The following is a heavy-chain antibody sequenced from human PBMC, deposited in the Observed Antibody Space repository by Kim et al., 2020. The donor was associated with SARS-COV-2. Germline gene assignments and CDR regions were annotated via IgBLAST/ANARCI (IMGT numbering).Heavy chain of an antibody. V-gene: IGHV1-8*01. CDR3: ARSPDGSFDS. D-gene: IGHD6-19*01. J-gene: IGHJ4*02. Sequence: GNTGYGPKFQGRVTMTRDTSISTVYMELSSLRSDYTAMYYCARSPDGSFDSWGQGTLVTVSS. CDR2: GNT.